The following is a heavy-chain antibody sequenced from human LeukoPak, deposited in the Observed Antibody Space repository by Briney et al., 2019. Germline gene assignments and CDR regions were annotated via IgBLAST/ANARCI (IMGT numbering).Heavy chain of an antibody. CDR1: GFTFSNAW. V-gene: IGHV3-15*01. Sequence: GGSLRLSCAASGFTFSNAWMSWVRQALGKGLEWVGRIKSKTDGGTTDYAAPVKGRFTISRDDSKNTLYLRMNSLKTEDTAVYYCTTAVGYDFWSGYFIDYYYYMDVWGKGTTVTVSS. CDR3: TTAVGYDFWSGYFIDYYYYMDV. J-gene: IGHJ6*03. CDR2: IKSKTDGGTT. D-gene: IGHD3-3*01.